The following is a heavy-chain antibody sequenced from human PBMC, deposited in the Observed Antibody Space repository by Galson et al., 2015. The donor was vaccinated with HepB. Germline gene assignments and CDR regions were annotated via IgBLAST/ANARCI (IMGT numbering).Heavy chain of an antibody. V-gene: IGHV7-4-1*02. J-gene: IGHJ6*02. CDR3: ARGLDLVRGVIIWNYYYYGMDV. D-gene: IGHD3-10*01. Sequence: SVKVSCKASGYTFTSYAMNWVRQAPGQGLEWMGWINTNTGNPTYAQGFTGRFVFSLDTSVSTAYLQISSLKAEDTAVYYCARGLDLVRGVIIWNYYYYGMDVWGQGTTVTVSS. CDR2: INTNTGNP. CDR1: GYTFTSYA.